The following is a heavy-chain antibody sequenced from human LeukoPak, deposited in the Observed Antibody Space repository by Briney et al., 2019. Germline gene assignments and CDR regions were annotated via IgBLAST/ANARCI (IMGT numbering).Heavy chain of an antibody. J-gene: IGHJ4*02. V-gene: IGHV1-69*04. CDR2: IIPILGIA. CDR1: GGTFSSYA. CDR3: ARDQGSVQLLLSFDY. Sequence: SVKVSCKASGGTFSSYAISWVRQAPGQGLEWMGRIIPILGIANYAQKFQGRVTITADKPTSTAYMELSSLRSEDTAVYYCARDQGSVQLLLSFDYWGQGTLVTVSS. D-gene: IGHD2-2*01.